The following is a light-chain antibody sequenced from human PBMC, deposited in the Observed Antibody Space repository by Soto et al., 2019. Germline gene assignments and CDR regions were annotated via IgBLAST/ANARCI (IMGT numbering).Light chain of an antibody. V-gene: IGKV3D-15*01. J-gene: IGKJ1*01. CDR1: HAVNTR. CDR2: LAS. CDR3: HQRQSWPRT. Sequence: EIVMTQSPATLSVSPGERATLSFRASHAVNTRFAWYQHRPGQAPRLLIYLASNRAAGVPARFSGSGSGTDFTLTISDVQPEDFALYYCHQRQSWPRTFGQGTKVDIK.